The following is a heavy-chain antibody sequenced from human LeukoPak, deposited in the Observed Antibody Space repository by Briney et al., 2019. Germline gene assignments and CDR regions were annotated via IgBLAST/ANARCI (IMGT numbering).Heavy chain of an antibody. J-gene: IGHJ6*03. Sequence: GASLKISCKGSGYSFTSYWIGWVRQMPGKGLEWMGIIYPDDSDTRYSPSFEGQVIISVDKSISTAYLQWSSLKASDTATYYCARHGHCTNGVCHSNYYYYMDVWGKGTTVTVSS. D-gene: IGHD2-8*01. CDR2: IYPDDSDT. CDR3: ARHGHCTNGVCHSNYYYYMDV. V-gene: IGHV5-51*01. CDR1: GYSFTSYW.